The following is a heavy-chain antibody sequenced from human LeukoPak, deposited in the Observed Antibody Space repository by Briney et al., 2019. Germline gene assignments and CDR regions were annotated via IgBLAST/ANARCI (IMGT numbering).Heavy chain of an antibody. D-gene: IGHD2-21*02. CDR3: ARGEHIVVVTATQSGTTFDY. V-gene: IGHV1-18*01. CDR2: ISAYNGIT. Sequence: ASVKVSCKASGYTFTSYGISWVRQAPGQGLEWMGWISAYNGITNYAQKLQCRVTMTTDTSTSTAYMELRSLRSDDTAVYYCARGEHIVVVTATQSGTTFDYWGQGTLVTVSS. CDR1: GYTFTSYG. J-gene: IGHJ4*02.